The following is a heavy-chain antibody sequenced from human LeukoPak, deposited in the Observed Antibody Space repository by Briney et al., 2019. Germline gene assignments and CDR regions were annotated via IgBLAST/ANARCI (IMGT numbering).Heavy chain of an antibody. V-gene: IGHV4-30-2*01. J-gene: IGHJ4*02. D-gene: IGHD3-16*02. CDR3: ARGGGYTFGGVIPFDY. Sequence: KPSETLSLTCAVSGGSISSGGYSWSWIRQPPGKGLEWIEYIYHSGSTYYNPSLKSRVTISVDRSKNQFSLKLSSVTAADTAVYYCARGGGYTFGGVIPFDYWGQGTLVTVSS. CDR1: GGSISSGGYS. CDR2: IYHSGST.